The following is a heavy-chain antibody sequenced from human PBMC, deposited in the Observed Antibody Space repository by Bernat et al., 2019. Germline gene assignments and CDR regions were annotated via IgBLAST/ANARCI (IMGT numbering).Heavy chain of an antibody. CDR3: ARGLVWGDAFDI. CDR1: GYTFTDYY. J-gene: IGHJ3*02. D-gene: IGHD3-16*01. CDR2: VDPEDGET. V-gene: IGHV1-69-2*01. Sequence: EVQLVQSGAEVKKPGATVKISCTVSGYTFTDYYMHWVQQAPGKGLEWMGLVDPEDGETIYAEKFQGRVTVTAETSTDTAYMELSSQGSEDTAVYYCARGLVWGDAFDIWGQGTMVTVSS.